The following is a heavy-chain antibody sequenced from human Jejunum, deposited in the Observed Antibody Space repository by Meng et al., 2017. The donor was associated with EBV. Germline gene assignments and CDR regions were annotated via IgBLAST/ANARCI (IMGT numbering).Heavy chain of an antibody. V-gene: IGHV3-74*01. CDR1: ECTLSTYW. D-gene: IGHD3-10*01. J-gene: IGHJ4*02. CDR2: ISSDGRCI. CDR3: ATGQGDSRYYFES. Sequence: QLGVLWGCYVKPVVPLRLSFANSECTLSTYWMHWVRQAPGKAMVWVSRISSDGRCITSAASVKGQFTISRDNAKNTLYLQMNSLRVEDTDVYYCATGQGDSRYYFESWSQGTLVTVSS.